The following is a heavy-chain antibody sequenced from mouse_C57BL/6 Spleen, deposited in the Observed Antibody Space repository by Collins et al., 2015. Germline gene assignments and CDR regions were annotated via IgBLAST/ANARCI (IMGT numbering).Heavy chain of an antibody. V-gene: IGHV1-81*01. CDR1: GYTFTAYG. Sequence: QVQLQQSGADLARPGASVNLSCKASGYTFTAYGISWVKQRTGQGLEWIGEIYPGSGNTYYNEKFKGKATLTADRSSSTAYMELHSLTSEGSAVYFCTTIFYYGSIHEGYALDYWGQGTSVPVSS. CDR3: TTIFYYGSIHEGYALDY. J-gene: IGHJ4*01. CDR2: IYPGSGNT. D-gene: IGHD1-1*01.